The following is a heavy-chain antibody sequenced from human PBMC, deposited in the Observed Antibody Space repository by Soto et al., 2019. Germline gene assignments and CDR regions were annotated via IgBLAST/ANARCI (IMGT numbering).Heavy chain of an antibody. J-gene: IGHJ2*01. V-gene: IGHV1-18*01. CDR3: ASPHPMVRGEGYFDL. CDR1: GYTFTSYG. D-gene: IGHD3-10*01. Sequence: QVQLVQSGAEVKKPGASVKVSCKASGYTFTSYGISWVRQAPGQGIEWMGWISAYNGNTNYAQKLQGRVSMTTDTSTSTAYMELRSLRSDDTAVYYCASPHPMVRGEGYFDLWGRGTLVTVSS. CDR2: ISAYNGNT.